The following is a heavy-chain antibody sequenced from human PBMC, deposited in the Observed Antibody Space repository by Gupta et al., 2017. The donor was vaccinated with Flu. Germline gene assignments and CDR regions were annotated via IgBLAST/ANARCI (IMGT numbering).Heavy chain of an antibody. Sequence: EVQLVESGGGLVQPGGSLRLSCAASGFTVSSNYMSWVRQAPGKGLEWVSVIYSGGSTYYADSVKGRFTISRDNSKNTLYLQMNSLRAEDTAVYYCAREGREYYYDSSGYFKGTHYFDYWGQGTLVTVSS. D-gene: IGHD3-22*01. CDR3: AREGREYYYDSSGYFKGTHYFDY. CDR2: IYSGGST. CDR1: GFTVSSNY. J-gene: IGHJ4*02. V-gene: IGHV3-66*02.